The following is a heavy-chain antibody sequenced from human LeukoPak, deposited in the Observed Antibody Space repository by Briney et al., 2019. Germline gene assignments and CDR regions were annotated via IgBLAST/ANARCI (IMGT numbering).Heavy chain of an antibody. CDR3: AKLPYYYDSSDYYYGRDY. J-gene: IGHJ4*02. V-gene: IGHV3-23*01. CDR1: GFTFSSYG. CDR2: ISGSGDTT. Sequence: GGSLRLSCAASGFTFSSYGMSWVRQAPGKGLEWVSTISGSGDTTYYADSVKGRFTISRDNSKNTLYLQMNSLRAEDTAVYYCAKLPYYYDSSDYYYGRDYWGQGTLVTVSS. D-gene: IGHD3-22*01.